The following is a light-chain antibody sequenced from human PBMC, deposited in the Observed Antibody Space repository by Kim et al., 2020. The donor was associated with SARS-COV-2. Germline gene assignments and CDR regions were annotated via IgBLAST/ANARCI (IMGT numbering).Light chain of an antibody. J-gene: IGKJ4*01. Sequence: LSPGERATLSCRASQSVSTFLAWYQLKPGQAPRLLISDASRRATGTPARFSGSGSGTDFTLTISGLEPEDSAVYYCQQRGKWPDTFGGGTKVDIK. CDR1: QSVSTF. CDR3: QQRGKWPDT. V-gene: IGKV3-11*01. CDR2: DAS.